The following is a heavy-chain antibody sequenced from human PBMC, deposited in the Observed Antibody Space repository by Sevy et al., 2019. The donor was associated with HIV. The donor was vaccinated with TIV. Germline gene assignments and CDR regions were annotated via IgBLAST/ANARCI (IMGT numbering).Heavy chain of an antibody. J-gene: IGHJ3*01. V-gene: IGHV3-33*03. Sequence: GESLKISCAGSGFTFSNYAMHWVRQAPGKGLECVAGLWSHGRREYYADFAKGRLTISRDNSKNTVYLHMDSLRTDDTAVYYCAKEDDAFDVWGQGTMVTVSS. CDR1: GFTFSNYA. CDR2: LWSHGRRE. CDR3: AKEDDAFDV.